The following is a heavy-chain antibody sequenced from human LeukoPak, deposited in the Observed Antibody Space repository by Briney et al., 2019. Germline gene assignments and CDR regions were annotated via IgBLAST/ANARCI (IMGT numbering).Heavy chain of an antibody. CDR2: ISAYNGNT. V-gene: IGHV1-18*04. D-gene: IGHD3-3*01. CDR3: ARDASHWGRITIFGVARKRGFDY. CDR1: GYTFTGYY. J-gene: IGHJ4*02. Sequence: GASVKVSCKASGYTFTGYYMHWVRQAPGQGLEWMGWISAYNGNTNYAQKLQGRVTMTTDTSTSTAYMELRSLRSDDTAVYYCARDASHWGRITIFGVARKRGFDYWGQGILVTVSS.